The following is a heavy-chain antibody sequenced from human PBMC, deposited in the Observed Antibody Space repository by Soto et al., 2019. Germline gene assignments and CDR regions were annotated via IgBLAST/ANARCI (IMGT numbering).Heavy chain of an antibody. J-gene: IGHJ6*02. V-gene: IGHV5-10-1*01. D-gene: IGHD2-2*01. CDR1: GYNFASYW. CDR2: IDPIDSYT. Sequence: GESLKISCQGSGYNFASYWISWVRQMPGKGLEWMGRIDPIDSYTNYSPSFQGHVTISADKSLSPAYLQWSSLKASDTAMYYCARRYCSSASCPRNYYGMDVWGQGTTVTVSS. CDR3: ARRYCSSASCPRNYYGMDV.